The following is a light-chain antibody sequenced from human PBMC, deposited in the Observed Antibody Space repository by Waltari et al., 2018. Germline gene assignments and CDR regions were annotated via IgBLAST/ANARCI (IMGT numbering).Light chain of an antibody. V-gene: IGLV2-14*03. J-gene: IGLJ3*02. Sequence: QSALTQPASVSGSPGQSLTISCTGTSRDVGVYNYVSWYQQHPGRAPMLMIYDVTKRPAGVSTVFSGSRAGTTASLTISGLQDEDEADYYCCSYTSSRTWVFGGGTKLTVL. CDR2: DVT. CDR3: CSYTSSRTWV. CDR1: SRDVGVYNY.